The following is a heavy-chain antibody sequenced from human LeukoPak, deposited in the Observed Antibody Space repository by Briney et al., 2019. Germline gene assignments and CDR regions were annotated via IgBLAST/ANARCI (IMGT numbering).Heavy chain of an antibody. D-gene: IGHD3-22*01. CDR2: IYPGDSDT. CDR1: GYSFTSYW. J-gene: IGHJ4*02. CDR3: ARRTYYYDSSGYYQYYFDY. Sequence: GESLKISCKGSGYSFTSYWIGWVRQMPGKGLEWMGIIYPGDSDTRYSPSFQGQVTSSADKSISTAYLQWSSLKASDTAMYYCARRTYYYDSSGYYQYYFDYWGQGTLVTVSS. V-gene: IGHV5-51*01.